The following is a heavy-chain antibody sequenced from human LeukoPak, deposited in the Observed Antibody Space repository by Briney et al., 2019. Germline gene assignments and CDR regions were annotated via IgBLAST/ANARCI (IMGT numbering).Heavy chain of an antibody. CDR2: INSSGSRS. Sequence: GGSLRLSCAASGFTFSSYGMSWVRQAPGKGLEWVSAINSSGSRSDYADSVKGRFTNSRDNSKKTLYLQMNSLRAEDTAIYYCAKKAGNDYGGRSFDHWGQGTLASVSS. CDR3: AKKAGNDYGGRSFDH. V-gene: IGHV3-23*01. J-gene: IGHJ4*02. CDR1: GFTFSSYG. D-gene: IGHD4-23*01.